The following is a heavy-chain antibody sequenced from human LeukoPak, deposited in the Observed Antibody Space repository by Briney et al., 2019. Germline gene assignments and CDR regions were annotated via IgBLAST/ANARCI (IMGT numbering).Heavy chain of an antibody. D-gene: IGHD3-10*01. Sequence: GGSLRLSCAASGFTFSNAWMSWVRQAPGKGLEWVGRIKGKTDGGTTDYAAPVKGRFTISRDDSKNTLYLQMNSLKTEDTAVYYCTTPRFGGDYWGQGTLVTVSS. CDR1: GFTFSNAW. V-gene: IGHV3-15*01. CDR3: TTPRFGGDY. J-gene: IGHJ4*02. CDR2: IKGKTDGGTT.